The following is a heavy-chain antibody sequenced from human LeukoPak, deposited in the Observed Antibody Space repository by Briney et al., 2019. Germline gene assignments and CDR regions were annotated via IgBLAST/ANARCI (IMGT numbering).Heavy chain of an antibody. J-gene: IGHJ4*02. CDR2: INHSGST. D-gene: IGHD3-3*02. V-gene: IGHV4-34*01. Sequence: KPSETLSLTCAVYGGSFSGYYWSWIRQPPGKGLEWIGEINHSGSTNYNPSLKSRVTISVDTSKNQFSLKLSSVTAADTAVYYCARGRFSIFGVVIISGCYFDYWGQGTLVTVSS. CDR3: ARGRFSIFGVVIISGCYFDY. CDR1: GGSFSGYY.